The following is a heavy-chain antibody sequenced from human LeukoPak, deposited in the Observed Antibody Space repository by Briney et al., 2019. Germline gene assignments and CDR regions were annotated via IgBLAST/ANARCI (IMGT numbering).Heavy chain of an antibody. CDR2: IIPIFGIA. CDR3: ARDGYYYDSSGYSDY. J-gene: IGHJ4*02. CDR1: GGTFSSYA. Sequence: ASVKVSYKASGGTFSSYAISWVRQAPGQGLEWMGRIIPIFGIANYAQEFQGRVTITADKSTSTAYMELSSLRSEDTAVYYCARDGYYYDSSGYSDYWGQGTLVTVSS. D-gene: IGHD3-22*01. V-gene: IGHV1-69*04.